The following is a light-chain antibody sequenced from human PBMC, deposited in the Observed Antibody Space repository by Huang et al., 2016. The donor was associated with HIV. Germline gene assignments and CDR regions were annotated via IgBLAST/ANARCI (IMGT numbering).Light chain of an antibody. CDR2: LGA. J-gene: IGKJ2*01. CDR3: MEALQTPYT. Sequence: DVVMTQSPLSLPVPPGEPASISCRSSQSLRHRNGFNYLDWYLQKPGQSPQLLIHLGASGASGVPDRFSGGGSGTDFSLNISRVEAEDAGIYYCMEALQTPYTFGQGTKLEIK. V-gene: IGKV2-28*01. CDR1: QSLRHRNGFNY.